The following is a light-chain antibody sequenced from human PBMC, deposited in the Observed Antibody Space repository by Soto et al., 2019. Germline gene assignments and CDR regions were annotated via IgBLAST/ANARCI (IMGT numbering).Light chain of an antibody. Sequence: QSLLTQPPSASGTPGQRVTISCSGSTSNIGSNTVNWYQQLPGTAPKLLIYSNNQRPSGVPDRFSGSKSGTSASLAISGLQSEDEADYYCAAWDDSLSGYVFGTGTKVTAL. J-gene: IGLJ1*01. CDR2: SNN. CDR3: AAWDDSLSGYV. V-gene: IGLV1-44*01. CDR1: TSNIGSNT.